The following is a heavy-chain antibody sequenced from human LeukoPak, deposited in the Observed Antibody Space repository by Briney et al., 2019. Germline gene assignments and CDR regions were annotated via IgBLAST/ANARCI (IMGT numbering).Heavy chain of an antibody. D-gene: IGHD6-13*01. Sequence: SETLSLTCTVSGDPISSYSNYKWSWIRQPPGKGLEWIGYIYYHGSTNYNPSLKSRVTFSVDTSKNQFSLKLSSVTAADTAVYHCASEYSAFDYWGQGTLVTVSS. CDR3: ASEYSAFDY. J-gene: IGHJ4*02. CDR1: GDPISSYSNYK. CDR2: IYYHGST. V-gene: IGHV4-61*01.